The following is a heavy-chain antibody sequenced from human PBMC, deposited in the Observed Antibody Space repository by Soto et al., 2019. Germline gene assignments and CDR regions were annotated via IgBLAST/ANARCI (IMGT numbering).Heavy chain of an antibody. J-gene: IGHJ4*02. CDR3: AKDMIGTVADAFDY. D-gene: IGHD6-19*01. CDR1: GFTFRTYV. Sequence: EVQLLESGGGLVQPGGSLRLSCAASGFTFRTYVMTWVRQAPGKGLMWVSAIRASGGDTYYADYVRGRFTISRDNSRNTLYLQLSSLTAEDTAIYYCAKDMIGTVADAFDYWCQGTLVTVSS. CDR2: IRASGGDT. V-gene: IGHV3-23*01.